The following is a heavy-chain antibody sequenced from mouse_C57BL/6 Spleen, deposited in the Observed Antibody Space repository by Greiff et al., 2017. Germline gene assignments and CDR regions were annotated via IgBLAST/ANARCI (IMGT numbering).Heavy chain of an antibody. CDR1: GFNIKDYY. Sequence: VQLQQSGAELVRPGASVKLSCTASGFNIKDYYMHWVKQRPEQGLEWIGRIDPEDGDTEYAPKFQGKATMTADTSSNTAYLQLSSLTSEDTAVYYCTDDGKGAWFAYWGQGTLVTVSA. CDR3: TDDGKGAWFAY. D-gene: IGHD2-1*01. V-gene: IGHV14-1*01. J-gene: IGHJ3*01. CDR2: IDPEDGDT.